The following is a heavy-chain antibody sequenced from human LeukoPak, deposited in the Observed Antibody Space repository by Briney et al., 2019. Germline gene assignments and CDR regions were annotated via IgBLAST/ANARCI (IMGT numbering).Heavy chain of an antibody. V-gene: IGHV4-61*01. Sequence: SETLSLTCAVSGGSVSSGSYYWSWIRQPPGKGLEWIGYIYYSGSTNYNPSLKSRVTISVDTSKNQFSLKLSSVTAADTAVYYCARERNCGGDCYIDAFDIWGQGTMVTVS. J-gene: IGHJ3*02. CDR1: GGSVSSGSYY. D-gene: IGHD2-21*02. CDR2: IYYSGST. CDR3: ARERNCGGDCYIDAFDI.